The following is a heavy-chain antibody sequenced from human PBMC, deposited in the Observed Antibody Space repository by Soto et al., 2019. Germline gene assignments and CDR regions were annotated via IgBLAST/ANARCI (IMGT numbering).Heavy chain of an antibody. Sequence: GASVKVSCKASGYTFTTYDINWVRQATGQGLEWMGWMNPNSGNTGYAKKFQGRVTMTRNTSISTAYMELSSLRSEDTAVYYCARGVTPCGDYYYYYGMDVWGQGTTVTVSS. CDR1: GYTFTTYD. D-gene: IGHD4-17*01. CDR3: ARGVTPCGDYYYYYGMDV. CDR2: MNPNSGNT. V-gene: IGHV1-8*01. J-gene: IGHJ6*02.